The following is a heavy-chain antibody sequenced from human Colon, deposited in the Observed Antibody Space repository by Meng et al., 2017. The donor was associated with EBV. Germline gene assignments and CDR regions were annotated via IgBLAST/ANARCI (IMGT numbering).Heavy chain of an antibody. CDR2: VSHPGSA. V-gene: IGHV4-34*01. J-gene: IGHJ4*02. CDR1: GGAFSGYV. D-gene: IGHD3-9*01. CDR3: ARVPTTGYKDH. Sequence: LLQQLGAGLLKPSGSLSLTCTVYGGAFSGYVWSWVRQPPGKGMEWIGEVSHPGSANYNPSLKSRVTISVDASEKHFSLRLTSVTAADSAVYYCARVPTTGYKDHWGQGTLVTVSS.